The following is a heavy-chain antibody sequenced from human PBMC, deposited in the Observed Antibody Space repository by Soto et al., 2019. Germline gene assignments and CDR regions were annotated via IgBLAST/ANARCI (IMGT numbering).Heavy chain of an antibody. D-gene: IGHD2-2*01. CDR1: GGSISSYY. J-gene: IGHJ6*03. CDR3: ARQGTTPIVVVPAAHYYYYYMDV. CDR2: IYYSGST. V-gene: IGHV4-59*08. Sequence: SETLSLTCTVSGGSISSYYWSWIRQPPGKGLEWIGYIYYSGSTNYNPSLKSRVTISVDTSKNQFSLKLSPVTAADTAVYYCARQGTTPIVVVPAAHYYYYYMDVWGKGTTVTVSS.